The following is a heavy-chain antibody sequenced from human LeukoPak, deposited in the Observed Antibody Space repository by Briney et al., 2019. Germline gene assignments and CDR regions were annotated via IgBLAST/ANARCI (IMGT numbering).Heavy chain of an antibody. CDR3: ARVRWEAFDI. D-gene: IGHD1-26*01. CDR2: INASGGST. Sequence: GASVKVSCKASGHTFTTSYMHWVRQAPGQGLEWMGIINASGGSTSYAQKFQGRVTMTRDTSTSTVYMELSSLRSEDTAVYYCARVRWEAFDIWGQGTMVTVSS. J-gene: IGHJ3*02. V-gene: IGHV1-46*01. CDR1: GHTFTTSY.